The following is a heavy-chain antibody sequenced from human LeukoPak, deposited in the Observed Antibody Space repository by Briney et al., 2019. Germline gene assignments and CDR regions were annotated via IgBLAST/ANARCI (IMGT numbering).Heavy chain of an antibody. Sequence: GASVKVSCKASGYTFTAFYMHWVRQAPGQGLEWMGRINPNSGGTKYAQKFQGRVTMTTDTSINTAYLELSRLRSDDTAVYYCARGYSSSWLDYWGRGTLVTVSS. CDR1: GYTFTAFY. CDR3: ARGYSSSWLDY. J-gene: IGHJ4*02. CDR2: INPNSGGT. V-gene: IGHV1-2*06. D-gene: IGHD6-13*01.